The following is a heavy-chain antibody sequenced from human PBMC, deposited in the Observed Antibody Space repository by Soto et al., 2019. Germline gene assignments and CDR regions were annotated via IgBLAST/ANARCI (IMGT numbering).Heavy chain of an antibody. CDR2: IYYSGST. J-gene: IGHJ5*02. D-gene: IGHD2-2*01. CDR3: ARSVVPAATYNWFDP. V-gene: IGHV4-30-4*01. CDR1: GGSISSGDYY. Sequence: QVQLQESGPGLVKPSQTLSLTCTVSGGSISSGDYYWSWIRQPPGKGLEWIGYIYYSGSTYYNPSLKSRVTISVDTSKNQCSLKLSSVTAADTAVYYCARSVVPAATYNWFDPWGQGTLVTVSS.